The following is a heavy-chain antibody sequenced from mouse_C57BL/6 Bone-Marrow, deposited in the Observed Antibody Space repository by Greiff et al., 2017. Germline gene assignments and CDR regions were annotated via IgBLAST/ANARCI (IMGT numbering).Heavy chain of an antibody. J-gene: IGHJ3*01. D-gene: IGHD2-10*02. Sequence: VQLQQSGPELVKPGASVQISCKASGYAFSSSWMNWVKQRPGKGLEWIGRIYPGDGDTNYNGKFKGKATLTADKSSSTAYMQLSSLTSEDSAVYFCARKGGYGTPFAYWGQGTLVTVSA. V-gene: IGHV1-82*01. CDR1: GYAFSSSW. CDR3: ARKGGYGTPFAY. CDR2: IYPGDGDT.